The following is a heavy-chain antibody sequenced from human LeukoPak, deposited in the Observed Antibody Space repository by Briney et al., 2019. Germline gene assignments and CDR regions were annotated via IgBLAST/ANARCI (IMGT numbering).Heavy chain of an antibody. CDR2: INHSGST. J-gene: IGHJ4*02. Sequence: PSGTLSLTCAVYGGSFSGYYWSWIRQPPGKGLEWIGEINHSGSTNYNPSLKSRVTISVDTSKNQFSLKLSSVTAADTAVYYCARDLYYYDSSGGQGYWGQGTLVTVSS. CDR1: GGSFSGYY. CDR3: ARDLYYYDSSGGQGY. D-gene: IGHD3-22*01. V-gene: IGHV4-34*01.